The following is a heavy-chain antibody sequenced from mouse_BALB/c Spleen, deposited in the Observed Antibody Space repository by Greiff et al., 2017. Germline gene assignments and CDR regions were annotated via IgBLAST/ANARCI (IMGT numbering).Heavy chain of an antibody. Sequence: VHVKQSGPELVKPGASMKISCKASGYSFTGYTMNWVKQSHGKNLEWIGLINPYNGGTSYNQKFKGKATLTVDKSSSTAYMELLSLTSEDSAVYYCARSVSAVYYAMDYWGQGTSVTVSS. V-gene: IGHV1-18*01. CDR2: INPYNGGT. CDR1: GYSFTGYT. J-gene: IGHJ4*01. D-gene: IGHD3-3*01. CDR3: ARSVSAVYYAMDY.